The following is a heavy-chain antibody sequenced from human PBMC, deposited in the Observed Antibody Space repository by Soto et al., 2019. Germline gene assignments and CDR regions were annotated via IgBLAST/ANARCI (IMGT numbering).Heavy chain of an antibody. CDR3: ARGASFRWDC. Sequence: EVQLVQSGAEVKEPGESLHISCKGSADTFTNYWIGWMRQMSGKGLEWRGIMNPNVSDTRYSSSFQGQVTISVDRSVNAAFLQWTRLKASDTAIYYGARGASFRWDCWGQGTLVTVSS. CDR1: ADTFTNYW. D-gene: IGHD2-15*01. CDR2: MNPNVSDT. V-gene: IGHV5-51*03. J-gene: IGHJ4*02.